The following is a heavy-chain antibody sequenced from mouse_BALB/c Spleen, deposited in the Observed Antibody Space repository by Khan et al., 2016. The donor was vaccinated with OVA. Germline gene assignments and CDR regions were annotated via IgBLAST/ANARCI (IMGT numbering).Heavy chain of an antibody. D-gene: IGHD1-1*01. CDR3: ARDYYGTSWYFDV. J-gene: IGHJ1*01. V-gene: IGHV3-6*02. CDR2: IRYDGSN. Sequence: EVKLLESGPGLVKPSQSLSLPCSVTGYSITSGYYWNWIRQFPGNKLEWMDYIRYDGSNNYNPSLKNRISITRDTSKNQFFLKLNSVTTEDTATYYCARDYYGTSWYFDVWGAGTTVTVSS. CDR1: GYSITSGYY.